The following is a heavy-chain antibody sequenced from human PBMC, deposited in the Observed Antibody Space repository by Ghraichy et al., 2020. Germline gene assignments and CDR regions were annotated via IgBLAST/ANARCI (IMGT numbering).Heavy chain of an antibody. CDR2: INDIGNT. Sequence: SETLSLTCDVSGGSFSGYYWSWIRQTPGKVLEWIGEINDIGNTKFNPSLKSRLTISVDTAKNQFSLRLTSVTAADTAVYYCSRRSLRSTVVVAPLPRAGFDPWGQGTLVTVSS. D-gene: IGHD2-21*01. V-gene: IGHV4-34*01. CDR1: GGSFSGYY. CDR3: SRRSLRSTVVVAPLPRAGFDP. J-gene: IGHJ5*02.